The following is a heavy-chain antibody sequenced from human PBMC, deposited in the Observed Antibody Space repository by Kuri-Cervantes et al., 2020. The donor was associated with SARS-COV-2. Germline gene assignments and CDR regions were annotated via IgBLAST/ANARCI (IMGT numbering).Heavy chain of an antibody. V-gene: IGHV4-34*01. CDR3: ASAPTSGSYFGYYYYGMAV. CDR2: INHSGST. J-gene: IGHJ6*02. D-gene: IGHD3-10*01. CDR1: GGSFSGYY. Sequence: SQTLSLTCAVYGGSFSGYYWSWIRQPLGKGLEWIGEINHSGSTNYNPSLKSRVTISVDTSKNQFSLKLSSVTAADTAVYYCASAPTSGSYFGYYYYGMAVWGQGNMVNVSS.